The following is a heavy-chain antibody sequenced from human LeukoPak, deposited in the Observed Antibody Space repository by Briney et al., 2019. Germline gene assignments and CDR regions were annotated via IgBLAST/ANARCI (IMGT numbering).Heavy chain of an antibody. J-gene: IGHJ5*02. CDR2: IYYSGNT. Sequence: SETLSLTCTVSGDSISIGDYCWNWIRQPPGKGLEWIGYIYYSGNTYYNPSLKSRVTISVDTSKNQFSLKLTSVTAADTAVYYCARITGTTFFWFDPWGQGTLDTVSS. CDR1: GDSISIGDYC. D-gene: IGHD1-7*01. CDR3: ARITGTTFFWFDP. V-gene: IGHV4-30-4*08.